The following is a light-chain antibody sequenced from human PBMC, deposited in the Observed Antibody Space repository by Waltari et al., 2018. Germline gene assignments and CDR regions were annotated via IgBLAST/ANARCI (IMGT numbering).Light chain of an antibody. CDR3: AAWDDSLSGFYV. CDR2: RNN. V-gene: IGLV1-47*01. Sequence: QSVLTQPPSASGTPGQRVTISCSGSSSNIGRNYVYWYQQLPGPAPKLLIYRNNQRPSGVPDRFSGSKSGTSASLAISGLRSEDEADYYCAAWDDSLSGFYVFGTGTKVTVL. J-gene: IGLJ1*01. CDR1: SSNIGRNY.